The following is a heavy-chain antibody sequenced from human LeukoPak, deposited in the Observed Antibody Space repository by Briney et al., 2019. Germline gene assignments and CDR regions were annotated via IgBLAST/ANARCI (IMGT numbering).Heavy chain of an antibody. Sequence: PGGSLRLSXAASGFTFSSYRMNWVRQAPGKGLEWVSSISSSSSDIYYADSVKGRFTISRDNAKNSLYLQMNSLRAEDTAVYYCARGSWYTSSSRYMDVWGKGTTVTVSS. CDR1: GFTFSSYR. D-gene: IGHD6-6*01. CDR2: ISSSSSDI. CDR3: ARGSWYTSSSRYMDV. V-gene: IGHV3-21*01. J-gene: IGHJ6*03.